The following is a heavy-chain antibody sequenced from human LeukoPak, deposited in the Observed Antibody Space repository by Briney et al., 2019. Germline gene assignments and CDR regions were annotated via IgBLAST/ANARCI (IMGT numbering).Heavy chain of an antibody. CDR1: GFIVSSNY. CDR2: IYSGGST. V-gene: IGHV3-66*04. CDR3: AGLPAYYYDTSGSYFDY. Sequence: GGSLRLSCAASGFIVSSNYMSWVRQAPGKGLEWVSVIYSGGSTYYADSVKGRFTISRDNSKNTLYLQMNSLRAEDTAVYYCAGLPAYYYDTSGSYFDYWGQGTLVTVSS. D-gene: IGHD3-22*01. J-gene: IGHJ4*02.